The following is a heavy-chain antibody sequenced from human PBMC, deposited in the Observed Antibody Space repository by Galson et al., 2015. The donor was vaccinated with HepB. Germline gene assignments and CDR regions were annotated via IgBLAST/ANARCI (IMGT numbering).Heavy chain of an antibody. CDR2: IAYDGSNK. Sequence: SLRLSCAASGFTFSSYGMHWVRQAPGKGLEWVAVIAYDGSNKYYADSVKGRFTISRDNSKNTLYLQMNSLRAEDTAVYYCAKAATYSSSWYPNTIPGGRDYCGQGTLVTVSS. V-gene: IGHV3-30*18. J-gene: IGHJ4*02. CDR1: GFTFSSYG. CDR3: AKAATYSSSWYPNTIPGGRDY. D-gene: IGHD6-13*01.